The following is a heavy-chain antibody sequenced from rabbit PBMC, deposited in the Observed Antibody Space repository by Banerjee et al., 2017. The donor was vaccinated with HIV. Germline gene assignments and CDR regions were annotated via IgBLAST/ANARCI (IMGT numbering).Heavy chain of an antibody. CDR1: GFSFSNSHY. CDR3: ARDLAGVIGWNFNL. D-gene: IGHD4-1*01. V-gene: IGHV1S45*01. Sequence: QEQLEESGGDLVKPEGSLTLTCTASGFSFSNSHYMCWVRQAPGKGLEWIACIYTGNGGITYYATWAKGRFTISETSWTTVTLQMTSLTAADTATYLCARDLAGVIGWNFNLWGPGTLVTVS. CDR2: IYTGNGGIT. J-gene: IGHJ4*01.